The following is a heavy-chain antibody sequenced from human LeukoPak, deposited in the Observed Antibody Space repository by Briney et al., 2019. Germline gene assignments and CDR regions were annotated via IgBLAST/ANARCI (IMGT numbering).Heavy chain of an antibody. J-gene: IGHJ4*02. CDR1: GFTFSGSA. D-gene: IGHD3-22*01. CDR2: IKSKTDGGTT. Sequence: PGGSLRLSCAASGFTFSGSAMHWVRQASGKGLEWVGRIKSKTDGGTTDYAAPVKGRFTISRDDSKTTLYLQMNSLKTEDTAVYYCTTYLFDSSGYVLSDYWGQGTLVTVSS. CDR3: TTYLFDSSGYVLSDY. V-gene: IGHV3-15*01.